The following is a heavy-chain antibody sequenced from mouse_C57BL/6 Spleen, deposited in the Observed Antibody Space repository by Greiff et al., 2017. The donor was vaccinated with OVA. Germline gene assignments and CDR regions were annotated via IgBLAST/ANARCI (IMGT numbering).Heavy chain of an antibody. V-gene: IGHV7-3*01. CDR1: GFTFTDYY. Sequence: EVQLVESGGGLVQPGGSLSLSCAASGFTFTDYYLSWVRQPPGKALEWLGFIRNKANGYTTEYSASVKGRLTIARDNSQSILYLQMNALRAEDSATYYCARYRRYFEVWGTGTTVTVSS. J-gene: IGHJ1*03. CDR3: ARYRRYFEV. CDR2: IRNKANGYTT.